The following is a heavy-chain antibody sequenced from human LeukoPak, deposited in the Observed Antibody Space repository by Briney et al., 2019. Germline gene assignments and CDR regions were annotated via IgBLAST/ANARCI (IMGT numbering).Heavy chain of an antibody. J-gene: IGHJ3*02. D-gene: IGHD3-9*01. CDR1: GFTFSSYA. Sequence: GGSLRLSCAASGFTFSSYAMSWVRQAPGKGLEWVSAISGSGGSTYYADSVKGRFTISRDNSKNTLYLQMNSLRAEDTAVYYCARGGRFDWLPDAFDIWGQGTMVTVSS. V-gene: IGHV3-23*01. CDR3: ARGGRFDWLPDAFDI. CDR2: ISGSGGST.